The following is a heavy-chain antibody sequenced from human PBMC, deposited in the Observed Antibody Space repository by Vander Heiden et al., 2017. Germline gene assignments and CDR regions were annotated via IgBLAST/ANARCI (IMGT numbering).Heavy chain of an antibody. J-gene: IGHJ4*02. D-gene: IGHD6-13*01. CDR2: ISRDGTAM. V-gene: IGHV3-21*01. Sequence: VQLVESGGGLVKPGGSLRLSCAAFGLPFVKYIMTWARTVPGKGLEWVSTISRDGTAMYYADSVKGQFTISRDNAKNSLYLQMSSLRAEDTAVYYCDAADYWGQGTLVTVSS. CDR3: DAADY. CDR1: GLPFVKYI.